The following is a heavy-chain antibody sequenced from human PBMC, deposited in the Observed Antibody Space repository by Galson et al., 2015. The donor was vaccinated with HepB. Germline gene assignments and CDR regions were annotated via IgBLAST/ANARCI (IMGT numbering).Heavy chain of an antibody. CDR3: AKDYRYDSSGSMGY. J-gene: IGHJ4*02. V-gene: IGHV3-11*04. D-gene: IGHD3-22*01. CDR2: ISSSGSTI. CDR1: GFTFSDYY. Sequence: SLRLSCAASGFTFSDYYMSWIRQAPGKGLEWVSYISSSGSTIYYADSVKGRFTISRDNSKNTLYLQMNSLRAEDTAVYYCAKDYRYDSSGSMGYWGQGTLVTVSS.